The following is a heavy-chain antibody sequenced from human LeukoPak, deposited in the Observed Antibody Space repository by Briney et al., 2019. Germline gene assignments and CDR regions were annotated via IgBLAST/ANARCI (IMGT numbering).Heavy chain of an antibody. CDR3: ARARYSGYDPHY. V-gene: IGHV1-69*01. Sequence: AASVKVSCKASGGTFSSYAISWVRQAPGQGLEWMGGIIPIFGTANYAQKFQGRVTITADESTSTAYMELSSLRSEDTAVYYCARARYSGYDPHYWGQGTLSPSPQ. CDR2: IIPIFGTA. CDR1: GGTFSSYA. D-gene: IGHD5-12*01. J-gene: IGHJ4*02.